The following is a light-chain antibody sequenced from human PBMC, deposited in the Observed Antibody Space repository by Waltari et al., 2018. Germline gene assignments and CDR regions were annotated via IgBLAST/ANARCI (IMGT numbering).Light chain of an antibody. J-gene: IGKJ1*01. Sequence: SCRASQSVGTFLVWYQQKPGPAPRLLIQGASTRATGTPDRFSGSGSGTDFSLTISRLEPEDFAMYYCQHYVRLPVTFGQGTKVEI. CDR1: QSVGTF. V-gene: IGKV3-20*01. CDR2: GAS. CDR3: QHYVRLPVT.